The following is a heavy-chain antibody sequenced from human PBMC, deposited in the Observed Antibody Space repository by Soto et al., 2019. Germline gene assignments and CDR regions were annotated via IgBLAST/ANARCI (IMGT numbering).Heavy chain of an antibody. D-gene: IGHD4-4*01. V-gene: IGHV3-53*01. CDR1: GFTVSNNY. J-gene: IGHJ4*02. Sequence: EVQLVESGGGLVQPGGSLRLSCAASGFTVSNNYMIWFRLPPGKGLERVSLIYSGGTTYYADSVKGRFTISRDNSKNTLYLQMNSLRVEDTAVYYCARNGWGMATVGMWGPGTLVTVSS. CDR2: IYSGGTT. CDR3: ARNGWGMATVGM.